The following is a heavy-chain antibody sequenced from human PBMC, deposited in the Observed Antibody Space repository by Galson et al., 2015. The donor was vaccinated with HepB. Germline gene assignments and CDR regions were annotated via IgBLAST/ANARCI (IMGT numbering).Heavy chain of an antibody. J-gene: IGHJ4*02. D-gene: IGHD2-15*01. CDR3: ARELVATYYFDY. Sequence: SVKVSCKASGGTFSSYAISWVRQAPGQGLEWMGGIIPIFGTANYAQKFQGRVTITADESTSTAYMELSSLRSEDTAVYYCARELVATYYFDYWGQATLVTVSS. CDR1: GGTFSSYA. V-gene: IGHV1-69*13. CDR2: IIPIFGTA.